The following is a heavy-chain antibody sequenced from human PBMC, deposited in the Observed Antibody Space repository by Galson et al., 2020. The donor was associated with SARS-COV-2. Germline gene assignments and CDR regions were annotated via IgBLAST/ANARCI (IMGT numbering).Heavy chain of an antibody. CDR1: GFTFRSYA. D-gene: IGHD6-13*01. CDR2: ISLDGFNK. J-gene: IGHJ6*03. CDR3: AKGGQHLGRNPGSTDYYYMDV. V-gene: IGHV3-30*04. Sequence: GGSLRLSCAASGFTFRSYAMHWVRQAPGKGLEWVAVISLDGFNKYYADTVKGRFTISRDNSKNTLYLQMNSLRAEDTAVYYCAKGGQHLGRNPGSTDYYYMDVWGKGTTVTVSS.